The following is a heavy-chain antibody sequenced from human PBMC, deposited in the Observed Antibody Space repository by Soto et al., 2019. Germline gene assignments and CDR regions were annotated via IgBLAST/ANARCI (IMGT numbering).Heavy chain of an antibody. CDR1: GFTFSSHA. D-gene: IGHD2-8*01. V-gene: IGHV3-23*01. J-gene: IGHJ4*02. CDR2: VDGSGGDT. CDR3: AKEIFAAAYAATYAFDL. Sequence: GGSPRLSCAASGFTFSSHAMGWLRQAPGTGPEWVAFVDGSGGDTSYADSVKGRFTIFRDNSDNSLYLHMNSLRAEDTGRYFCAKEIFAAAYAATYAFDLWGQGTLVTVSS.